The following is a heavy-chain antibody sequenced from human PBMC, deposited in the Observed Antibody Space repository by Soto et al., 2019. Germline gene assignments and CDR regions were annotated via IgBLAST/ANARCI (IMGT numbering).Heavy chain of an antibody. CDR2: MNPKSGYT. D-gene: IGHD2-21*02. Sequence: QVQLVPSGAEVKKPGTSVRISCKTSGYTFSNYYINWVRQAAGQGIEWMGWMNPKSGYTGSARNFQGRVTMTRDTSMTTDYMELSILSSEDTAMYYFARVMGRVDLRGPGALLTASS. J-gene: IGHJ1*01. CDR1: GYTFSNYY. V-gene: IGHV1-8*01. CDR3: ARVMGRVDL.